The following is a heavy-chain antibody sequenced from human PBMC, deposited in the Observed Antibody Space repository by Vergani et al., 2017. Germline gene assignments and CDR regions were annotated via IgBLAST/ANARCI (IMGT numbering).Heavy chain of an antibody. J-gene: IGHJ5*02. CDR2: ISGSGGST. D-gene: IGHD3-22*01. CDR3: ARDFYYYDSSGFWFDP. Sequence: EVQLVESGGGLVQPGGSLRLSCAASGFTFSSYAMSWVRQAPGKGLEWVSAISGSGGSTYYADSVKGRFTISRDNSKNTLYLQMNSLRAEDTAVYYCARDFYYYDSSGFWFDPWGQGTLVTVSS. CDR1: GFTFSSYA. V-gene: IGHV3-23*04.